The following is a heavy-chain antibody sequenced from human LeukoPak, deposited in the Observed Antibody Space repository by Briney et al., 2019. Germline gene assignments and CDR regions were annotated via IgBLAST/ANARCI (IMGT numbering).Heavy chain of an antibody. CDR3: ARTYGDYFDY. Sequence: PSETLSLTCTVSGGSISSSSYYWGWIRQPPGKGLEWIGSIYYSGSTYYNPSLKSRVIISVDTSKNQFSLKLSSVTAADTAVYYCARTYGDYFDYWGQGTLVTVSS. D-gene: IGHD4-17*01. CDR1: GGSISSSSYY. J-gene: IGHJ4*02. V-gene: IGHV4-39*07. CDR2: IYYSGST.